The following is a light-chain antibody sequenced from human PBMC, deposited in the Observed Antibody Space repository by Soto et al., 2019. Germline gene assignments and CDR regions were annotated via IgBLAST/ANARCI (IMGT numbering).Light chain of an antibody. CDR3: QQLNTYPLFT. CDR1: QDIIRY. V-gene: IGKV1-9*01. J-gene: IGKJ3*01. Sequence: DIQLTQSPSFLSASVGDRVTITCRASQDIIRYLAWYQQKAGKAPKLLIYAASTLQKGVPSRFSGSGSGTEFTLTISSLQPDDFATYYCQQLNTYPLFTFGPGPEVDI. CDR2: AAS.